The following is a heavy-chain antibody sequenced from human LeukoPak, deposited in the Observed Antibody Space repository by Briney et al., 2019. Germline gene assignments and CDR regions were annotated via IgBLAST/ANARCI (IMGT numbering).Heavy chain of an antibody. J-gene: IGHJ6*02. CDR1: GFTFSSYA. Sequence: GRSLRLSCAASGFTFSSYAMHWVRQAPGKGLEWVAVISYDGSNKYYADSVKGRFTISRDNSKNTLYLQMNSLRAEDTAVYYCARKYYYYYGMDVWGQGTTVTISS. V-gene: IGHV3-30*04. CDR3: ARKYYYYYGMDV. CDR2: ISYDGSNK.